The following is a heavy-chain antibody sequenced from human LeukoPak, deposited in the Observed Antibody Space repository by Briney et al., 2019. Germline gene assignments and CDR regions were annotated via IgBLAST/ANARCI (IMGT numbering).Heavy chain of an antibody. D-gene: IGHD2-2*01. Sequence: SVKVSCKASGGTFSGYAISWVRQAPGQGIEWMGGIIPILGIANYAQKFQGRVTITADESASTAYMELSRLTSEDTAVYYCARVDCSSTSCPFFFDFWGQGTLVTVSS. V-gene: IGHV1-69*13. CDR3: ARVDCSSTSCPFFFDF. J-gene: IGHJ4*02. CDR2: IIPILGIA. CDR1: GGTFSGYA.